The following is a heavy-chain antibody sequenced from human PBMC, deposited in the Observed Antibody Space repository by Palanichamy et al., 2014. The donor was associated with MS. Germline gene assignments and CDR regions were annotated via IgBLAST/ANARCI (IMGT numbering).Heavy chain of an antibody. CDR3: ASRDHYDLWSGYYSDY. CDR2: INHSGGT. V-gene: IGHV4-34*01. Sequence: QVQLQQWGAGLLKPSETLSLTCAVYGGSFSNYYWSWIRQPPGKGLEWIGEINHSGGTNYSPSFKSRVTISVDTSKNQFSLKLNSVTAADTAVYYCASRDHYDLWSGYYSDYWGQGTLVTVSS. D-gene: IGHD3-3*01. J-gene: IGHJ4*02. CDR1: GGSFSNYY.